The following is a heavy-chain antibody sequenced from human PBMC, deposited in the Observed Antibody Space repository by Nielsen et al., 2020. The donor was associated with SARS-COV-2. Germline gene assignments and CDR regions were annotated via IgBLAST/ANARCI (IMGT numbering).Heavy chain of an antibody. V-gene: IGHV4-31*03. D-gene: IGHD5-12*01. CDR1: GASISSGGYF. J-gene: IGHJ6*02. CDR3: AREASGYDHYKYGMDV. CDR2: IYFTGRT. Sequence: SETLSLTCTVSGASISSGGYFLSWIRQHPGKGLEWIGYIYFTGRTSYNPSLKSRVAMSVDTSKNQFSLDLKSVTAADTAVYYCAREASGYDHYKYGMDVWGLGATVTVSS.